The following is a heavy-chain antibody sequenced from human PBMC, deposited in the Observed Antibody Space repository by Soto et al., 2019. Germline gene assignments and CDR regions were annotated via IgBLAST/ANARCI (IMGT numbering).Heavy chain of an antibody. CDR1: GYYVTSGHD. J-gene: IGHJ4*02. Sequence: PSETLSLTCAVSGYYVTSGHDWGWIRQPPGEGLEWIGNIYHSGSTYYNPSLRDRVTISVDTSKNQFTLNLRSVTAADTAVYYCGRDQRGDNSNWYGAGFDYWGQGTLVTVSS. CDR2: IYHSGST. V-gene: IGHV4-38-2*02. CDR3: GRDQRGDNSNWYGAGFDY. D-gene: IGHD6-13*01.